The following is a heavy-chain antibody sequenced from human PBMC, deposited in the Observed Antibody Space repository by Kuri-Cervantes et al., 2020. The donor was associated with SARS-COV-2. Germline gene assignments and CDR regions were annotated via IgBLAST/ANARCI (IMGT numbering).Heavy chain of an antibody. CDR2: IYHSGST. D-gene: IGHD3-3*01. CDR1: GYSISSGYY. J-gene: IGHJ5*02. Sequence: SETLSLTCAVSGYSISSGYYWGWIRQPPGKGLEWIGSIYHSGSTYYNPSLKSRVTISVDTSKNQFSLKLSSATAADTAVYYCARAKMGFLEWDNWFDPWGQGTLVTVSS. V-gene: IGHV4-38-2*01. CDR3: ARAKMGFLEWDNWFDP.